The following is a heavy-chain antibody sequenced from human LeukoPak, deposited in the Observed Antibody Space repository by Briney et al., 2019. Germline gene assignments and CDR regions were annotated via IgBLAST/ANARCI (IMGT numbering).Heavy chain of an antibody. CDR2: ISYDGSNK. D-gene: IGHD1-7*01. CDR1: GFTFSSYG. Sequence: GGSLRLSCAASGFTFSSYGMHWVRQAPGKGLEWVAVISYDGSNKYYADSVKGRFTISRDNSKNTLYLQVNSLRAEDTAVYYCAKFPKSTGTTTYWGQGTLVTVSS. V-gene: IGHV3-30*18. J-gene: IGHJ4*02. CDR3: AKFPKSTGTTTY.